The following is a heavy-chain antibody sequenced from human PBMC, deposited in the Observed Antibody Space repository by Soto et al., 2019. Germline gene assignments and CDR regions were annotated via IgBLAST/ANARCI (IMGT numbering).Heavy chain of an antibody. CDR3: AGGTGWVFNF. Sequence: EVQLVESGGGLVQPGGSLRLSCAASGFTFDTFWMTWVRQAPGKGLEWVAIIKQDGSDKRYADSVKGRFTISRDNTKSSLFLQLNSLRAEDTAMYFCAGGTGWVFNFWGQGTQVAVSS. V-gene: IGHV3-7*03. CDR1: GFTFDTFW. J-gene: IGHJ4*02. D-gene: IGHD6-19*01. CDR2: IKQDGSDK.